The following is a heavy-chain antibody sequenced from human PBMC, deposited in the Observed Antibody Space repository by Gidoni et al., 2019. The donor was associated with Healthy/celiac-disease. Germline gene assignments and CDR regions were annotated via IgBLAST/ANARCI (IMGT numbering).Heavy chain of an antibody. J-gene: IGHJ6*02. D-gene: IGHD2-15*01. CDR3: ARDGARGCSGGSCYYYYGMDV. Sequence: VQLVQSGAEVKKPGSSVKVSCKASGGTFSSYAISWVRQAPGQGLEWMGGIIPIFGTANYAQKFQGRVTITADESTSTAYMELSSLRSEDTAVYYCARDGARGCSGGSCYYYYGMDVWGQGTTVTVS. CDR1: GGTFSSYA. CDR2: IIPIFGTA. V-gene: IGHV1-69*01.